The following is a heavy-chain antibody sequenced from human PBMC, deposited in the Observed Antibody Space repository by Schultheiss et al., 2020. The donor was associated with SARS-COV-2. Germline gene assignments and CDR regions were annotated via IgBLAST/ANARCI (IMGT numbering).Heavy chain of an antibody. CDR2: INHSGST. CDR3: ARDGQQLYGMDV. CDR1: GGSFSGYY. D-gene: IGHD6-13*01. Sequence: SQTLSLTCAVYGGSFSGYYWSWIRQPPGKGLEWIGEINHSGSTNYNPSLKSRVTISVDTSKNQFSLKLSSVTAADTAVYYCARDGQQLYGMDVWGQGTTVTVSS. V-gene: IGHV4-34*01. J-gene: IGHJ6*02.